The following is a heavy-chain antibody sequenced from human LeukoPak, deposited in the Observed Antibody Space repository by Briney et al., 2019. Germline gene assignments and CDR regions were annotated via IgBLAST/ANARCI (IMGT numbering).Heavy chain of an antibody. Sequence: GGSLRLSCVASGFTFSTYSINWVRQAPGKGLECVSSISSSSSSIFYADSVKGRFTISRDNAENSLYLQMNSLRAEDTALYYCAMLRISWSILDSWGQRTLVTVSS. D-gene: IGHD6-13*01. CDR3: AMLRISWSILDS. J-gene: IGHJ4*02. CDR1: GFTFSTYS. V-gene: IGHV3-21*01. CDR2: ISSSSSSI.